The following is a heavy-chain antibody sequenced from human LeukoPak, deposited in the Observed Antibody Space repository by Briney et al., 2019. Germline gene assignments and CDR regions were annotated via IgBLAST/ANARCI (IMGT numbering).Heavy chain of an antibody. CDR1: GFTFSSYS. D-gene: IGHD5-18*01. CDR2: ISSSSNTI. J-gene: IGHJ4*02. CDR3: ARVGIQLCVDY. Sequence: PGGSLRLSCAASGFTFSSYSMNWVRQAPGKGLEWVSYISSSSNTIYYADSVKGRFTISRDNAKNSPYLQMNSLRAEDTVVYYCARVGIQLCVDYWGQGTLVTVSS. V-gene: IGHV3-48*01.